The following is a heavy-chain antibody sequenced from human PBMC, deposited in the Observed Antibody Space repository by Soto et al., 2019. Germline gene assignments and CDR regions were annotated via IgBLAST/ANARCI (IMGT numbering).Heavy chain of an antibody. CDR2: IYYSGST. J-gene: IGHJ5*02. CDR1: GGSISSYY. Sequence: PSETLSLTCTVSGGSISSYYWSWIRQPPGKGLEWIGYIYYSGSTNYNPSLKSRVTISVDTSKNQFSLKLSSVTAADTAVYYCARAVLGVVIRSPRFDPWGQGTLVTVSS. CDR3: ARAVLGVVIRSPRFDP. D-gene: IGHD3-3*01. V-gene: IGHV4-59*01.